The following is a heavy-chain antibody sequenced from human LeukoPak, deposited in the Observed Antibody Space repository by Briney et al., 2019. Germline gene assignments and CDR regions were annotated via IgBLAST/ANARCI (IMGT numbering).Heavy chain of an antibody. D-gene: IGHD4-17*01. V-gene: IGHV4-31*03. CDR2: IYYSGST. J-gene: IGHJ5*02. Sequence: SETLSLTCTVSGGSISSGGYYWSWIRRHPGKGLEWIGYIYYSGSTYYNPSLKSRVTISVDTSKNQFSLKLSSVTAADTAVYYCARFGYGDYVWFDPWGQGTLVTVSS. CDR1: GGSISSGGYY. CDR3: ARFGYGDYVWFDP.